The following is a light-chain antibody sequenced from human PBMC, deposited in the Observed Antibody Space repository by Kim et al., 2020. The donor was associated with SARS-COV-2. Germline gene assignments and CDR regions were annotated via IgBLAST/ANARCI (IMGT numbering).Light chain of an antibody. J-gene: IGLJ2*01. CDR1: KLENNW. CDR3: QAWYSRTV. CDR2: RDT. Sequence: SVSPGQTPSITCSGDKLENNWVSWYQHKPGQSPVLFIYRDTKRPSGIPERFSGSSSGNTATLTISGTQAMDEADYYCQAWYSRTVFGGGTQLTVL. V-gene: IGLV3-1*01.